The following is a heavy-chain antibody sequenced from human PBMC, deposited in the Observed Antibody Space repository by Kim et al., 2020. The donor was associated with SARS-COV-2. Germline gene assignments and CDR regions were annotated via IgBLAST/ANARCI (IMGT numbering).Heavy chain of an antibody. J-gene: IGHJ4*02. CDR1: GGSISSGGYY. CDR2: IYYSGST. V-gene: IGHV4-31*03. Sequence: SETLSLTCTVSGGSISSGGYYWSWIRQHPGKGLEWIGYIYYSGSTYYNPSLKSRVTISVDTSKNQFSLKLSSVTAADTAVYYCARASGGYSGYDGLFDYWGQGTLVTVSS. D-gene: IGHD5-12*01. CDR3: ARASGGYSGYDGLFDY.